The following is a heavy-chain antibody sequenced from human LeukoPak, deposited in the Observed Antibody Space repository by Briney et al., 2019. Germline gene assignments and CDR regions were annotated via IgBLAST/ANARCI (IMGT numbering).Heavy chain of an antibody. CDR2: IPYDGSNK. V-gene: IGHV3-30*04. CDR3: ARETPPIAAAGTDNDAFDI. CDR1: GFTFSSYA. Sequence: GGSLRLSCAASGFTFSSYAMHWVRQAPGKGLEWVAVIPYDGSNKYYADSVKGRFTISRDNSKNTLYLQMNSLRAEDTAVYYCARETPPIAAAGTDNDAFDIWGQGTMVTVSS. D-gene: IGHD6-13*01. J-gene: IGHJ3*02.